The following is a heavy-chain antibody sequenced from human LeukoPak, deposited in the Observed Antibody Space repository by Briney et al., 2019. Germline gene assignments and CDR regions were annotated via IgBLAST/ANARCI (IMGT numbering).Heavy chain of an antibody. CDR3: ARVKIAAAGTGGSGDAFDI. D-gene: IGHD6-13*01. Sequence: GGSLRLSCAASGFTFSSYAMSWVRQAPGKGLEWVSAISGSGGSTYYADSVKGRFTISRDNAKNSLYLQMNSLRAEDTAVYYCARVKIAAAGTGGSGDAFDIWGQGTMVTVSS. CDR2: ISGSGGST. J-gene: IGHJ3*02. V-gene: IGHV3-23*01. CDR1: GFTFSSYA.